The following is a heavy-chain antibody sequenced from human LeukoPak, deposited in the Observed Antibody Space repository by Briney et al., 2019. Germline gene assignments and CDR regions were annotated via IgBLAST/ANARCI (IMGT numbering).Heavy chain of an antibody. Sequence: ASVKVSCKASGGTFSSYAISWVRQAPGQGLEWMGGIIPIFGTANYAQKFQGRVTITADKSTSTAYMELSSLRSEDTAVYYCARSRMVRGVIRYYYYYMDVWGKGTTVTISS. V-gene: IGHV1-69*06. CDR1: GGTFSSYA. CDR2: IIPIFGTA. CDR3: ARSRMVRGVIRYYYYYMDV. D-gene: IGHD3-10*01. J-gene: IGHJ6*03.